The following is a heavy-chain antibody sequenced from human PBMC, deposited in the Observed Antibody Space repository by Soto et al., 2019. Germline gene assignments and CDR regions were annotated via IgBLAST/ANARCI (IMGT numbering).Heavy chain of an antibody. V-gene: IGHV3-21*01. J-gene: IGHJ4*02. CDR1: GFYFNNYG. CDR2: VSKSDYT. CDR3: AREDSIIIPAVSDF. D-gene: IGHD2-2*01. Sequence: PGGSLRLSCAVSGFYFNNYGINWVRQPPGKGLEWVSSVSKSDYTYYSDSVRGRFTISRDNAKNSVSLQMNSLRAEDTAVYYCAREDSIIIPAVSDFWGQGTLVTASS.